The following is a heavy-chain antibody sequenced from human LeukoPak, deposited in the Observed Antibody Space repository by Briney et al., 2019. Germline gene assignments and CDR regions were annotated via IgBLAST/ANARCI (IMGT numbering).Heavy chain of an antibody. V-gene: IGHV3-30*18. Sequence: GGSLRLSCAASGFTFSSYWMSWVRQAPGKGLEWVAVISYDGSNKYYADSVKGRFTISRDNSKNTLYLQMNSLRAEDTAVYYCAKDRGGRELYNYFDYWGQGTLVTVSS. CDR1: GFTFSSYW. CDR2: ISYDGSNK. D-gene: IGHD3-16*01. J-gene: IGHJ4*02. CDR3: AKDRGGRELYNYFDY.